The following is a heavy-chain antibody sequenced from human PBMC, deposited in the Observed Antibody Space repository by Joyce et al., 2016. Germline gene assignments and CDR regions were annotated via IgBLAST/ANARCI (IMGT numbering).Heavy chain of an antibody. V-gene: IGHV3-30*18. CDR2: ISYDGNNK. CDR1: GFTFRVYG. CDR3: AKDLGYTTTHYFDY. D-gene: IGHD6-13*01. J-gene: IGHJ4*02. Sequence: QVQLVESGGGVVQPGRSLRLSCAASGFTFRVYGMHWVRQAPGKGLELVAVISYDGNNKYYADSVKGRFTISRDNSKNALYLQMNSLRAEDTAVYYCAKDLGYTTTHYFDYWGQGTLVTVSS.